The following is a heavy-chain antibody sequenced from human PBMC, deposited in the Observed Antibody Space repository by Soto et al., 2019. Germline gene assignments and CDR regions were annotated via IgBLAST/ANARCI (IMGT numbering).Heavy chain of an antibody. Sequence: GGSLRLSCAASGFSFRSYYLNWVRQAPGRGLEWVSSISPSSSFLSHADSVKGRFTITRDHAKSTVHLQMNSLRAEDTAVYFCARVGTDYGSGSPYYSDYWGQGTLVTVSS. D-gene: IGHD3-10*01. CDR2: ISPSSSFL. J-gene: IGHJ4*02. CDR1: GFSFRSYY. V-gene: IGHV3-21*06. CDR3: ARVGTDYGSGSPYYSDY.